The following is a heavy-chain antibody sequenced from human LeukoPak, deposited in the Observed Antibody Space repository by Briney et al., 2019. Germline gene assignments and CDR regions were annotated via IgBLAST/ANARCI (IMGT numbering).Heavy chain of an antibody. Sequence: GGSLRLSCAASGFTFSNAWMSWVRQAPGKGLEWVAVISYDGSNKYYADSVKGRFTISRDNSKNTLYLQMNSLRAEDTAVYYCARDFWLNDGPLYWGQGTLVTVSP. V-gene: IGHV3-30*03. D-gene: IGHD3-3*01. CDR1: GFTFSNAW. CDR3: ARDFWLNDGPLY. CDR2: ISYDGSNK. J-gene: IGHJ4*02.